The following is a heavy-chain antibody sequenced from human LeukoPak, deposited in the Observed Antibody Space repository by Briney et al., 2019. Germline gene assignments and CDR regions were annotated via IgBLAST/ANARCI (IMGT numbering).Heavy chain of an antibody. CDR2: ISSSSSYT. Sequence: GGSLRLSCAASGFTFSDYYMSWIRLAPGKGLEWVSYISSSSSYTNYADSVKGRFTISRDNAKNSLYLQMNSLRAEDTAVYYCARCEYGDYGDYWGQGTLVTVSS. CDR1: GFTFSDYY. D-gene: IGHD4-17*01. CDR3: ARCEYGDYGDY. J-gene: IGHJ4*02. V-gene: IGHV3-11*06.